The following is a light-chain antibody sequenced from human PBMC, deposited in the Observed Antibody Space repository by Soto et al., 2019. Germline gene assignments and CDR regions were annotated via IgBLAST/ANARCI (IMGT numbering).Light chain of an antibody. CDR3: SSYAGSSLPVA. Sequence: QSALTQPPSASGSPGQSVTISCTGASSDVGGYDFVSWYQQHPGKAPKLMIYDVTKRPSGVPDRFSGSKSGNTASLTVSGLQADDEADYYRSSYAGSSLPVAFGGGTKLTVL. J-gene: IGLJ2*01. CDR1: SSDVGGYDF. V-gene: IGLV2-8*01. CDR2: DVT.